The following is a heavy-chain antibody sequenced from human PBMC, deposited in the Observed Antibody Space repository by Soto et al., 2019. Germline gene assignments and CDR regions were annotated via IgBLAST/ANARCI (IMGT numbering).Heavy chain of an antibody. D-gene: IGHD5-12*01. Sequence: SETLSLTCPVSGGSISSGGYYWSWIRQHPGKGLEWIGYIYYSGSTYYNPSLKSRVTISVDTSKNQFSLKLSSVTAADTAVYYCARVKSRGYSGYDWDYFDYWGQGTLVTVSS. J-gene: IGHJ4*02. CDR2: IYYSGST. V-gene: IGHV4-31*03. CDR3: ARVKSRGYSGYDWDYFDY. CDR1: GGSISSGGYY.